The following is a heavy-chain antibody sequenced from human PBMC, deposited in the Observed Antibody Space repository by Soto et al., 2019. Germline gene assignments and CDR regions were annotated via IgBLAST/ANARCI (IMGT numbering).Heavy chain of an antibody. V-gene: IGHV4-39*07. CDR2: IYYSGST. J-gene: IGHJ6*02. D-gene: IGHD3-10*01. CDR3: ARDLKEYYGSGSYYYGMNG. CDR1: GGSISSSSYY. Sequence: SETLSLTCTVSGGSISSSSYYWGWIRQPPGKGLEWIGSIYYSGSTYYNPSLKSRVTISVDTSKNQFSLKLSSVTAADTAVYYCARDLKEYYGSGSYYYGMNGGGQGTTVTVAS.